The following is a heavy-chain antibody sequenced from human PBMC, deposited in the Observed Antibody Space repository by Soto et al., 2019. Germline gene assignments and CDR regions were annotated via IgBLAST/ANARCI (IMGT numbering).Heavy chain of an antibody. J-gene: IGHJ6*03. V-gene: IGHV1-8*01. CDR3: ARAPAPYYYYYMDV. CDR1: GYTFTSYD. CDR2: MNPNSGNT. D-gene: IGHD2-2*01. Sequence: ASVKVSCKASGYTFTSYDINWVRQATGQGLEWMGWMNPNSGNTGYAQKFQGRVTMTRNTSISTAYMELSSLRSEDTAVYYCARAPAPYYYYYMDVWGKGTTVTVSS.